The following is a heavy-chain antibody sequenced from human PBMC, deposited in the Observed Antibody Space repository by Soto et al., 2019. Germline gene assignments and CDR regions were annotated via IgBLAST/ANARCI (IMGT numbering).Heavy chain of an antibody. CDR3: AGDRWGGATIRYYYYYMDV. J-gene: IGHJ6*03. V-gene: IGHV1-58*02. D-gene: IGHD5-12*01. Sequence: VKVSCKASGFTFTSSAMQWVRQARGQRLEWIGWIVVGSGNTNYAQKFQERVTITRDMSASTAYMELSSLRSEDTAVYYCAGDRWGGATIRYYYYYMDVWGKGTTVTVSS. CDR1: GFTFTSSA. CDR2: IVVGSGNT.